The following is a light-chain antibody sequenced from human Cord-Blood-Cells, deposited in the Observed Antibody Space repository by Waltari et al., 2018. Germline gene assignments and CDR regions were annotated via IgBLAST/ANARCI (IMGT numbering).Light chain of an antibody. J-gene: IGLJ1*01. CDR2: DVS. CDR3: SSYTSSSTYV. V-gene: IGLV2-14*03. Sequence: QSALTQPASVSASPGQSLPIPRPGTSSDLGGYNSVSWDQQHPGKAPKLMIYDVSNRPPGVSNRFSGSKSGNTASLTISGLQAEDEADYYCSSYTSSSTYVFGTGTKVTVL. CDR1: SSDLGGYNS.